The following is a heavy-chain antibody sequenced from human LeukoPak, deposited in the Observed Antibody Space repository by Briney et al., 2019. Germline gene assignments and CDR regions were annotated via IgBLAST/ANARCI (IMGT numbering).Heavy chain of an antibody. CDR1: GFTFSNFW. CDR3: ARGDFDY. CDR2: IYGDGSFT. V-gene: IGHV3-74*01. J-gene: IGHJ4*02. Sequence: GGSLRLSCAASGFTFSNFWMHWVRQAPGKGLVWVALIYGDGSFTRYADSVKGRFTISRDSSKNTVFLQMNSLRAEDTAVYYCARGDFDYWGQGTLVTVSS.